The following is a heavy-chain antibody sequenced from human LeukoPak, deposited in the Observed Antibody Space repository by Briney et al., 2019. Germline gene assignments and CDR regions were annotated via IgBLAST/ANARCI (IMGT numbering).Heavy chain of an antibody. CDR2: FDPEYGET. CDR1: GYTLIELS. J-gene: IGHJ4*02. D-gene: IGHD6-19*01. CDR3: AMAAVAGPYSFDY. Sequence: ASVKVSCKVSGYTLIELSVHWVRQAPGKGLEWMGGFDPEYGETIYAQKFQGRVTMTEDTSTDTAYMELSSLRSDDTAVYYCAMAAVAGPYSFDYWGQGTLVTVSS. V-gene: IGHV1-24*01.